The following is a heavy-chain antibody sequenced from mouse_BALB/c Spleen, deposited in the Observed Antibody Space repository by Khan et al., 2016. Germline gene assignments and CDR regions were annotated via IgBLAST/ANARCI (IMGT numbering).Heavy chain of an antibody. V-gene: IGHV3-2*02. Sequence: QLEESGPGLVKPSQSLSLTCTVTGFSITSDYAWNWIRQFPGNKLEWMGYISYSGSPSYNPSLKSRISITRDTSKNQFFLQLNSVTTEDTATYYCARAPPGWYFDVWGAGTTVTVPS. CDR3: ARAPPGWYFDV. J-gene: IGHJ1*01. CDR2: ISYSGSP. CDR1: GFSITSDYA.